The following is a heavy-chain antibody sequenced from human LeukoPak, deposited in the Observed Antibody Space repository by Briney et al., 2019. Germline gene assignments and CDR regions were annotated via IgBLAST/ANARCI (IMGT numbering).Heavy chain of an antibody. J-gene: IGHJ3*02. D-gene: IGHD3-16*01. CDR2: IYTSGSA. Sequence: SETLSLTCTVSGGAISSGSYYWSCMRPPTGKGLGWIGRIYTSGSANYNPSLKSRVTISVDTSKNQFSLKLSSVPAADTAVYYCARDRPPRLYDYGRRASGGRAFDIWGQGTMVTVS. V-gene: IGHV4-61*02. CDR1: GGAISSGSYY. CDR3: ARDRPPRLYDYGRRASGGRAFDI.